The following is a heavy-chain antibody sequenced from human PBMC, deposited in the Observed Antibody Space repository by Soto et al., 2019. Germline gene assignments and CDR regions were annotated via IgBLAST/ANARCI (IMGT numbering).Heavy chain of an antibody. D-gene: IGHD3-22*01. CDR3: AKNPGYYYDSTGYHFDY. CDR2: ISYGGGTT. J-gene: IGHJ4*02. CDR1: EFTFSNYA. Sequence: PGXSLRLSCAASEFTFSNYAMSWFRQAPVNGLEWVSAISYGGGTTYYADSVKGRFTISRDNSKNTLYLQMNSLRAEDTAVYYCAKNPGYYYDSTGYHFDYWGQGTLVTVSS. V-gene: IGHV3-23*01.